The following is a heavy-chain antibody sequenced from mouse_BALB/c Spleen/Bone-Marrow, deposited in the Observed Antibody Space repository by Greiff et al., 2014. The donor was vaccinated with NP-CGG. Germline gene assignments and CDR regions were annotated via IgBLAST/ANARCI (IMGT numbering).Heavy chain of an antibody. CDR1: GFCFSVFY. V-gene: IGHV7-1*02. CDR2: SRNKANDYTT. D-gene: IGHD2-1*01. CDR3: ARDAGYGNYVDYAMDY. Sequence: EVKLEESGGGLVQPGGSLGLSCVTSGFCFSVFYMEWVRQPLGKRLEWIAESRNKANDYTTEYSASVKGRFIVSRDTSQSILYLQMNALRAEDTAIYYCARDAGYGNYVDYAMDYWGQGSSVTVSS. J-gene: IGHJ4*01.